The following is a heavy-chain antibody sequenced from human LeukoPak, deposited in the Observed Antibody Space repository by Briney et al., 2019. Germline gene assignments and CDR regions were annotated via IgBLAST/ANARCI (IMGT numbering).Heavy chain of an antibody. CDR3: AKDYDSSGYVDY. J-gene: IGHJ4*02. CDR2: ISGSGGTT. Sequence: GGSLRLSCAASGFTFSSYAMNWVRQAPGKGLEWVSVISGSGGTTYYADSVKGRFTISRDNSKNTLYLQMNSLRAEDTAVYYCAKDYDSSGYVDYWGQGTLVTVSS. D-gene: IGHD3-22*01. V-gene: IGHV3-23*01. CDR1: GFTFSSYA.